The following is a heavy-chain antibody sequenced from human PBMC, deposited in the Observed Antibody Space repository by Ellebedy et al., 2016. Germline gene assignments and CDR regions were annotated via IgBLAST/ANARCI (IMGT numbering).Heavy chain of an antibody. Sequence: GESLKISCAASGITLSSYWVSWVRQAPGKGLEWVANIKQDGTVQNYVDSVKGRFTISRDNSKNTLYLQMNSLRAEDTAVYYCGRDGYSSGWYGDYWGQGTLVTVSS. CDR3: GRDGYSSGWYGDY. J-gene: IGHJ4*02. V-gene: IGHV3-7*01. D-gene: IGHD6-19*01. CDR2: IKQDGTVQ. CDR1: GITLSSYW.